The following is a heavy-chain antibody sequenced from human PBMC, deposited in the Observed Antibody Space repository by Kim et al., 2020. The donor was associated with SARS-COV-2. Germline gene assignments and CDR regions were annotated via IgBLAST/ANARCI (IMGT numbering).Heavy chain of an antibody. CDR2: IYHSGTT. D-gene: IGHD3-10*01. J-gene: IGHJ6*02. V-gene: IGHV4-4*02. Sequence: SETLSLTCAVSGGSISTINWWSWVRQPPGKGLEWIGEIYHSGTTTYNPSLESRVSISVDKSKNQFSLKLSSVTAADTAVYYCARDSPHTYGSGTYMDVWGQGTTVTVSS. CDR3: ARDSPHTYGSGTYMDV. CDR1: GGSISTINW.